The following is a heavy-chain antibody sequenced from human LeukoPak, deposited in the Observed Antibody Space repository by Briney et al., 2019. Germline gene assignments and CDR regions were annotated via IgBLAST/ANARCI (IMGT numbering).Heavy chain of an antibody. D-gene: IGHD3-22*01. V-gene: IGHV4-31*03. J-gene: IGHJ4*02. CDR2: IYYSGTT. CDR3: AREDYYDSSGYLDY. Sequence: SETLSLTCTVSGGSISSSGYYWSWLRQHPGKGLGWIGYIYYSGTTYYNPSLKSRVTISVDTSKNQFSLKLFSVTAADTAVYYCAREDYYDSSGYLDYWGQGTLVTVSS. CDR1: GGSISSSGYY.